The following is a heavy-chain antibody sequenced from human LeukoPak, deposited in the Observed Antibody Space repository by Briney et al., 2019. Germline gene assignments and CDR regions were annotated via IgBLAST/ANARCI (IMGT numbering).Heavy chain of an antibody. CDR1: GYTFTGYY. V-gene: IGHV1-2*02. CDR3: ARVQEDSSGWYDYYYYMDV. D-gene: IGHD6-19*01. Sequence: ASVKVSCKASGYTFTGYYMHWVRQAPGQGLEWMGWINPNSGGTNYAQKFQGRVTMTRDTSISTAYMELSRLRSDDTAVYYCARVQEDSSGWYDYYYYMDVWGKGTTVTVSS. CDR2: INPNSGGT. J-gene: IGHJ6*03.